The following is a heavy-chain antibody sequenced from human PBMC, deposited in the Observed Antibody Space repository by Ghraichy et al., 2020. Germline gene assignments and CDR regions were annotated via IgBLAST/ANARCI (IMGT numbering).Heavy chain of an antibody. CDR3: ARQAPPPGIAAAVDY. V-gene: IGHV4-39*01. D-gene: IGHD6-13*01. CDR1: GGSISSSSYY. CDR2: IYYSGST. Sequence: SETLSLTCTVSGGSISSSSYYWGWIRQPPGKGLEWIGSIYYSGSTYYNPSLKSRVTISVDTSKNQFSLKLSSVTAADTAVYSCARQAPPPGIAAAVDYWGQGTLVTVSS. J-gene: IGHJ4*02.